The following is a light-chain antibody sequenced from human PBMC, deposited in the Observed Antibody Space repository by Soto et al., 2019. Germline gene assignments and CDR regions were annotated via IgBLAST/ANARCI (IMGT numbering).Light chain of an antibody. CDR1: QTVSSN. Sequence: IVLTQSPGTLSLSPGARATLSCRASQTVSSNFLAWYQEKPGQGPRLLIYGASTRATGIPDRFSGSGSGTEGTLAISSLQSEDCAVYYCQQYNHWPWTFGQGTKVDIK. V-gene: IGKV3D-15*01. CDR3: QQYNHWPWT. CDR2: GAS. J-gene: IGKJ1*01.